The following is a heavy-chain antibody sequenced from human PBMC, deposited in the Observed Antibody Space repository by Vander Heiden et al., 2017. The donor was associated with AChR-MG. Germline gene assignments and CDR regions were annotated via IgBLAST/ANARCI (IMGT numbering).Heavy chain of an antibody. CDR3: ARVEPIDP. J-gene: IGHJ5*02. V-gene: IGHV3-23*03. Sequence: EVQLLESGGDLVQPGGSLRLSCVASGFTLSSYAMTWVRQAPGKGLEWVSIITKGGGSTYYADSVKGRFTISRDNSKNTLYLKMNSLRAEDTAIYYFARVEPIDPWGQGTLVTVSS. CDR2: ITKGGGST. CDR1: GFTLSSYA.